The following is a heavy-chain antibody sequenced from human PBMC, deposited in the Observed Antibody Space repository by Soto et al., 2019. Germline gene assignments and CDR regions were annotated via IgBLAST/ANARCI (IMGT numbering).Heavy chain of an antibody. CDR3: ARDRAKHSSSWYWFVP. Sequence: QVQLVQSGAEVKKPGSSVKVSCKASGATFSSYAISWVRQAPGQGLEWMGGIIPIFGTANSAQTFQGRVTITADESTSTAYMELSGLRSEDTVVYYCARDRAKHSSSWYWFVPWGQGGLVTVSS. D-gene: IGHD6-13*01. V-gene: IGHV1-69*01. CDR1: GATFSSYA. CDR2: IIPIFGTA. J-gene: IGHJ5*02.